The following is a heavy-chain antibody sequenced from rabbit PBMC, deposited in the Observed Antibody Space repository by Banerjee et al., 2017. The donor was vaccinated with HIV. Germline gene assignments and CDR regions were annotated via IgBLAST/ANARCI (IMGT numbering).Heavy chain of an antibody. J-gene: IGHJ6*01. D-gene: IGHD8-1*01. Sequence: QEQLEESGGGLVKPGASLTLTCTASGVSFSSNHYMCWVRQAPGKGLEWIACIDAGSSGFTYFASWAKGRFTCSKTSPTTVTLQMTSLTAADTATYFCARDSGSSFSSYGMDLRGPGTLVTVS. CDR2: IDAGSSGFT. V-gene: IGHV1S45*01. CDR1: GVSFSSNHY. CDR3: ARDSGSSFSSYGMDL.